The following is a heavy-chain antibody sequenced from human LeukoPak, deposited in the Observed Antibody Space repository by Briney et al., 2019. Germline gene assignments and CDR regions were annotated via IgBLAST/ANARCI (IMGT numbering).Heavy chain of an antibody. V-gene: IGHV3-48*03. Sequence: GGSLRLSCAASGFTFSSFKMNWVRQAPGKGLEWVSSIDTSTYNIYYADSVKGRFTISRDNAKNSLYLQMNSLRAEDTAVYYCARIRGDYADYWGQGTLVTVSS. CDR3: ARIRGDYADY. J-gene: IGHJ4*02. D-gene: IGHD4-17*01. CDR2: IDTSTYNI. CDR1: GFTFSSFK.